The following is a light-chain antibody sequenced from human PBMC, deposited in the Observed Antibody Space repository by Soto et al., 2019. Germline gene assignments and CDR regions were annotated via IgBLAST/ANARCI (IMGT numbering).Light chain of an antibody. Sequence: DIQMTQSPSSLSASVGDRVTITCRASQSISSYLNWYQQKPGKAPKLLIYAASSLQSGVPSRFSGSGSGTDFTLTISNLQPEDFAAYYCQQSYRTLTWTFGQGTKV. CDR2: AAS. J-gene: IGKJ1*01. V-gene: IGKV1-39*01. CDR1: QSISSY. CDR3: QQSYRTLTWT.